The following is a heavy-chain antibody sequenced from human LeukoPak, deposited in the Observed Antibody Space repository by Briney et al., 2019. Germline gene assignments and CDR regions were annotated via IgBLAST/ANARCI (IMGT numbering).Heavy chain of an antibody. J-gene: IGHJ3*02. V-gene: IGHV4-39*01. D-gene: IGHD1-1*01. CDR2: IYYSGST. Sequence: SETLSLTCTVSGGSISSSSYYWGWIRQPPGKGLEWIGSIYYSGSTYYNPSLKSRVTISVDTSKNQFSLKLSSVTAADTAVYYCARGRFAGTYAFDIWGQGTMVTVSS. CDR3: ARGRFAGTYAFDI. CDR1: GGSISSSSYY.